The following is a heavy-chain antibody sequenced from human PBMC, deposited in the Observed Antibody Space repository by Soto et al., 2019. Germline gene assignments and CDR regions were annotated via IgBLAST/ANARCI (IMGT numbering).Heavy chain of an antibody. CDR1: GFTFSSYW. Sequence: GGSLRLSCAASGFTFSSYWMHWVRQAPGKGLVWVSRINSDGSSTSYADSVKGRFTISRDNAKNTLYLQMNSLRAEDTAVYYCAQWWQLRVFDYWGQGTLVTVSS. J-gene: IGHJ4*02. CDR2: INSDGSST. V-gene: IGHV3-74*01. CDR3: AQWWQLRVFDY. D-gene: IGHD2-15*01.